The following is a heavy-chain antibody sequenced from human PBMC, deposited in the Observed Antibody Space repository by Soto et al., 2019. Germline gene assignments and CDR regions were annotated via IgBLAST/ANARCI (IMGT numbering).Heavy chain of an antibody. CDR3: AKDPNYYDSSGYYPRVSGMDV. CDR1: GFTFSSYA. J-gene: IGHJ6*02. D-gene: IGHD3-22*01. Sequence: PGGSLRLSCAASGFTFSSYAMHWVRQAPGKGLEWVAVISYDGSNKYYADSVKGRFTISRDNSKNTLYLQMNSLRAEDTAVYYCAKDPNYYDSSGYYPRVSGMDVCGQGTPVTVSS. V-gene: IGHV3-30-3*01. CDR2: ISYDGSNK.